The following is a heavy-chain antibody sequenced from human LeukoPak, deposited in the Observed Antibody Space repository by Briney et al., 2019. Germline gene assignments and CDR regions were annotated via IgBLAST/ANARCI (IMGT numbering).Heavy chain of an antibody. CDR3: ARAQVRVWAGTGTVSLCDAFDI. J-gene: IGHJ3*02. CDR1: GFTFDDYA. V-gene: IGHV3-9*01. CDR2: ISWNSGSI. Sequence: GGSLRLSCAASGFTFDDYAMHWVRQAPGKGLEWVSGISWNSGSIGYADSVKGRFTISRGNAKNSLYLQMNSLRAEDTALYYCARAQVRVWAGTGTVSLCDAFDIWGQGTMVTVSS. D-gene: IGHD1/OR15-1a*01.